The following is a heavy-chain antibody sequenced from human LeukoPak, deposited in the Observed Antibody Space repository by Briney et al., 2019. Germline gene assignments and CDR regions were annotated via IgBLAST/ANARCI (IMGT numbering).Heavy chain of an antibody. CDR3: ARCTIGDGSGWCTWFAP. J-gene: IGHJ5*02. CDR2: IRGGGAP. D-gene: IGHD6-19*01. V-gene: IGHV3-23*01. Sequence: GGSLRLSCAASGFTFSSHTMNWVRQAPGKGLQWVSSIRGGGAPVYADSVKGRFTFSRDDFKSTVFLQMDSLRPEDTAVYYCARCTIGDGSGWCTWFAPWGQGTLVTVSS. CDR1: GFTFSSHT.